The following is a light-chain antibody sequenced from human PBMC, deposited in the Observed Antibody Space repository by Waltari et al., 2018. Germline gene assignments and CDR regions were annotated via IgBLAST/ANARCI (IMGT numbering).Light chain of an antibody. CDR1: TGDAWTYNL. CDR2: EGS. J-gene: IGLJ1*01. CDR3: CSYVSNTYV. Sequence: QSALTQPASVSGSPGQSITISCTGTTGDAWTYNLVSWYQQHPGKAPKIIIFEGSKRPFGVSNRFFASKSGNTSSLTIAVLQADDEADYRCCSYVSNTYVFGTGTKVTVL. V-gene: IGLV2-23*01.